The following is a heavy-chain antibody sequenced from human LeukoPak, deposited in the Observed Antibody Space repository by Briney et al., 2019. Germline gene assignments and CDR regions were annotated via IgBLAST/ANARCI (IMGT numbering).Heavy chain of an antibody. CDR3: ANMWSEGDGYNPQDY. CDR1: GFTFSDYY. D-gene: IGHD5-24*01. V-gene: IGHV3-11*01. Sequence: PGGSLRLSCAASGFTFSDYYMSWIRQAPGKGLEWVSYISSSGSTIYYADSVKGRFTISRDNAKNSLYLQMNSLRAEDTAVYYCANMWSEGDGYNPQDYWGQGTLVTVSS. CDR2: ISSSGSTI. J-gene: IGHJ4*02.